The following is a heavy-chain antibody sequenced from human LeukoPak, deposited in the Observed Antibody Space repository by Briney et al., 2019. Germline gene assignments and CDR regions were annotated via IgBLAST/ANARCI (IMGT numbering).Heavy chain of an antibody. V-gene: IGHV4-59*01. CDR1: GGSIRSYY. J-gene: IGHJ4*02. D-gene: IGHD3-22*01. CDR2: IYYSGST. Sequence: PSETLSLTCTVSGGSIRSYYWSWIRQPPGKGLEWIGYIYYSGSTNYNPSLKSRVTISVDTSKNQFSLMLSSVTAADTAVYYCARGYDSSAYYPFNYWGQGTLVTVSS. CDR3: ARGYDSSAYYPFNY.